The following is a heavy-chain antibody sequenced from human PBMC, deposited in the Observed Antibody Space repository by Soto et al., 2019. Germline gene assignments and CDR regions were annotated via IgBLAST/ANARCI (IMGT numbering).Heavy chain of an antibody. D-gene: IGHD3-10*01. CDR2: ISSSSNYI. CDR1: GFTFTTYS. CDR3: ARARGFVGRYPYPAFDI. V-gene: IGHV3-21*01. Sequence: GGSLRVSSQASGFTFTTYSMNWVRQAAGKGLEWVSTISSSSNYIYYAGSVKGRFTISRGNAKNSLYLQMNSLRAEATAVYYWARARGFVGRYPYPAFDILGPGTMVTVSS. J-gene: IGHJ3*02.